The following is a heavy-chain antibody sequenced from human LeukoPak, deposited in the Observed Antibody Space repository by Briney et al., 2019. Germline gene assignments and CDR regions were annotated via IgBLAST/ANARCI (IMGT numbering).Heavy chain of an antibody. J-gene: IGHJ1*01. Sequence: PGGSLRLSCAASGFTFSTHNMHWVRQAPGEGLEWVAVISYDGNNKYFADSVKGRSTISRDDSKNALYLQMNSLRAEDTAVYYCARGQSHPTGWYLRGEALQHWGQGTLVTVSS. CDR3: ARGQSHPTGWYLRGEALQH. CDR1: GFTFSTHN. D-gene: IGHD6-19*01. CDR2: ISYDGNNK. V-gene: IGHV3-30-3*01.